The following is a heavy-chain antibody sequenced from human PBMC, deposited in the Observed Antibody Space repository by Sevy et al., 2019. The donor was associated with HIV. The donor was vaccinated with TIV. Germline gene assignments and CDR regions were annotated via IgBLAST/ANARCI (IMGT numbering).Heavy chain of an antibody. CDR2: INPNSGVT. J-gene: IGHJ3*02. Sequence: ASVKVSCKTTGYIFSDYNMHWVRQAPGQGLEWMALINPNSGVTIYAQKFRGRVSLTRDTSMRTAYMEMSALTSDETAVYYCVREDNNAPRTFLSFDIWGQGTMVTVSS. CDR3: VREDNNAPRTFLSFDI. D-gene: IGHD3-3*02. V-gene: IGHV1-2*06. CDR1: GYIFSDYN.